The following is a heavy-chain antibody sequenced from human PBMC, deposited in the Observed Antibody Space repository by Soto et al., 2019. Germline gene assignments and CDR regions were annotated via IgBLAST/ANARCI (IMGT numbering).Heavy chain of an antibody. J-gene: IGHJ5*02. Sequence: SETMPLTCTVSGGSISSSSYYWGCIRQPPGKGLEWIGSIFYSGSTNYNPSLKSRVTISVDTSKNQFSLKLSSVTAADTAVYYCARVRPHILTGYYSRRSCWFGPWGQGTLVTVSS. D-gene: IGHD3-9*01. CDR1: GGSISSSSYY. V-gene: IGHV4-39*07. CDR3: ARVRPHILTGYYSRRSCWFGP. CDR2: IFYSGST.